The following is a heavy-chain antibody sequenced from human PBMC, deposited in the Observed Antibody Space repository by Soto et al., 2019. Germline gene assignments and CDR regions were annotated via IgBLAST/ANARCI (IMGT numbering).Heavy chain of an antibody. V-gene: IGHV3-30*18. CDR3: AKDWAESSSWEENYFDY. CDR2: ISYDGSNK. Sequence: GGSLRLSCAASGFTFSRYGMHWVRQAPGKGLEWVAVISYDGSNKYYADSVKGRFTISRDNSKNTLYLQMNSLRAEDTAVYYCAKDWAESSSWEENYFDYWGQGTLVTVSS. CDR1: GFTFSRYG. D-gene: IGHD6-13*01. J-gene: IGHJ4*02.